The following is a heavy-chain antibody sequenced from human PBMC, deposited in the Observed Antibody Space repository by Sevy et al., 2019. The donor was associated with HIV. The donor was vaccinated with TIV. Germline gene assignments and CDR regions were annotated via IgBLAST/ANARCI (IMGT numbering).Heavy chain of an antibody. V-gene: IGHV3-53*01. CDR2: LYSGGST. Sequence: GGCLRLSCAASGFTVSSTYMSWVRQAPGKGLEWVSVLYSGGSTYYADSVKGRFTISRDNSKNTLYLQMNSLRAEDTAVYFCARSPGFLFDFWGQGTLVTVSS. CDR3: ARSPGFLFDF. CDR1: GFTVSSTY. J-gene: IGHJ4*02. D-gene: IGHD3-10*01.